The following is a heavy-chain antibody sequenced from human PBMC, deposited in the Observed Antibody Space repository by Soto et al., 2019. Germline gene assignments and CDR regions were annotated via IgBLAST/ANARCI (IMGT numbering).Heavy chain of an antibody. D-gene: IGHD4-17*01. CDR3: AKDQTPTLSSPTVTTPLGY. CDR2: ISGSGGST. CDR1: GFTFSSYA. Sequence: GGSLRLSCAASGFTFSSYAMSWVRQAPGKGLEWVSAISGSGGSTYYADSVKGRFTISRDNSKNTLYLQMNSLRAEDTAVYYCAKDQTPTLSSPTVTTPLGYWGQGTLVTVSS. J-gene: IGHJ4*02. V-gene: IGHV3-23*01.